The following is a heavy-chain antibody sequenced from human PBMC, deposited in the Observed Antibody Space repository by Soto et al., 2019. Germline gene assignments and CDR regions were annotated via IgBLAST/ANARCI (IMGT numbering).Heavy chain of an antibody. V-gene: IGHV4-30-4*01. Sequence: PSETLSLTCTVSGGSISSGDYYWSWIRQPPGKGLEWIGYIYYSGSTYYNPSLKSRVTISVDTSKNQFSLKLSSVTAADAAVYYCARDTYYDFWRDPLAADYYYGMDVWGQGTTVTVSS. CDR2: IYYSGST. CDR1: GGSISSGDYY. CDR3: ARDTYYDFWRDPLAADYYYGMDV. D-gene: IGHD3-3*01. J-gene: IGHJ6*02.